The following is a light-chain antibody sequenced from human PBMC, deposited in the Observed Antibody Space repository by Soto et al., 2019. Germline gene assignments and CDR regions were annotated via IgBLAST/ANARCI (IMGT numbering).Light chain of an antibody. J-gene: IGKJ1*01. CDR3: QQYNNWPRT. Sequence: EIVMTQSPATLSLSPGERATLSCRASQSVNSNLAWYQQKAGQAPGLLIYGTSTRATGIPARFSGSGSGTDFTLTISSLQFEDFAVYYCQQYNNWPRTFGQGTKVDIK. V-gene: IGKV3-15*01. CDR1: QSVNSN. CDR2: GTS.